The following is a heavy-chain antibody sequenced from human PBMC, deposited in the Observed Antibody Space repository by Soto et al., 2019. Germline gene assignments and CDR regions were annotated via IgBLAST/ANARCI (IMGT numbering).Heavy chain of an antibody. CDR1: GYTFTSYY. CDR3: ARGTLGSGWYIGAFDI. J-gene: IGHJ3*02. D-gene: IGHD6-19*01. Sequence: ASVKVSCKASGYTFTSYYMHWVRQAPGQGLEWMGIINPSGGSTSYAQKFQGRVTMTRDTSTSTVYMELSSLRSEDTAVYYCARGTLGSGWYIGAFDIWGQGIMVTVSS. CDR2: INPSGGST. V-gene: IGHV1-46*01.